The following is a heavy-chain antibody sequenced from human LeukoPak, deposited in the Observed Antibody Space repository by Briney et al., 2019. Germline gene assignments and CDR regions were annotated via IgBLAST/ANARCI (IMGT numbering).Heavy chain of an antibody. CDR2: IWYDGSNK. V-gene: IGHV3-33*06. Sequence: GGSLRLSCAASGFTFSSYGMHWVRQAPGKGLEWVAVIWYDGSNKYYADSVKGRFTISRDNSKNTLYLQMNSLRAEDTAVYYCAKDAGYSSGREFDYWGQGTLVTVSS. CDR3: AKDAGYSSGREFDY. J-gene: IGHJ4*02. CDR1: GFTFSSYG. D-gene: IGHD6-19*01.